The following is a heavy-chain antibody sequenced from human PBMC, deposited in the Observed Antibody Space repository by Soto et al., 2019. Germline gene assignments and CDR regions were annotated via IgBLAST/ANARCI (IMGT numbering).Heavy chain of an antibody. V-gene: IGHV4-39*01. CDR1: GGSISSSSDY. D-gene: IGHD1-26*01. Sequence: SETLSLTCTVSGGSISSSSDYWGWIRQPPGKGLEWIGSIYYSGSTYYNPSLKSRVTISVDTSKNQFSLKLSSVTAADTAVYYCARQGIQGAIVYYGMDVWGQGTTVTVSS. CDR2: IYYSGST. J-gene: IGHJ6*02. CDR3: ARQGIQGAIVYYGMDV.